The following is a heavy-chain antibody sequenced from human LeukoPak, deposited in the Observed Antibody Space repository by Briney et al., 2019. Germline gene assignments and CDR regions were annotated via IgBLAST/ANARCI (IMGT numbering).Heavy chain of an antibody. Sequence: PGGSLRLSCATSGFPFSDFSMSWVRQAPGQGLEWISTTNSGGTSTYYAESVEGRFTISRDNSKNTLYLQMSSLRVEDTDVYYCAKQSYARSLGEGGPGTLVSVSS. CDR2: TNSGGTST. D-gene: IGHD2-8*01. V-gene: IGHV3-23*01. CDR1: GFPFSDFS. CDR3: AKQSYARSLGE. J-gene: IGHJ4*02.